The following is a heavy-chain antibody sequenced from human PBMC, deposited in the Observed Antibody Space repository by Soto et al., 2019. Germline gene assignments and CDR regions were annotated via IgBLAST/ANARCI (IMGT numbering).Heavy chain of an antibody. CDR3: ARSYDSSGYYPGSFNY. D-gene: IGHD3-22*01. Sequence: GGSLRLSCAASGFNITNNYMSWVRQAPGKGLEWVSFIYSGGSTYYADSVKGRFSISRDISKNTLFLQMNSLRAEDTAVYYCARSYDSSGYYPGSFNYWGQGTLVTVSS. CDR1: GFNITNNY. CDR2: IYSGGST. J-gene: IGHJ4*02. V-gene: IGHV3-53*01.